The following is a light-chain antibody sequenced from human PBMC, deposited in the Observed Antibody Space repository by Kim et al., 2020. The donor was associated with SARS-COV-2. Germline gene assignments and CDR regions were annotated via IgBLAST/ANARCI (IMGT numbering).Light chain of an antibody. Sequence: DTQMTQSPSTLSASVGDGVTITCRASQSISNSLAWYQQKSGRAPKLLIYRASTLETGVPSRFSGSGSGTEFTLTITSLQSDDFATYYCQQHWGLWTFGQGTKVDIK. CDR2: RAS. CDR1: QSISNS. V-gene: IGKV1-5*03. CDR3: QQHWGLWT. J-gene: IGKJ1*01.